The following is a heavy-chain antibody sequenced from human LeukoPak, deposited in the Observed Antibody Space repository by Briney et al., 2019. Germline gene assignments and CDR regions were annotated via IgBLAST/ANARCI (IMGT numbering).Heavy chain of an antibody. CDR3: AKAVYGSGPYYYYYYGMDV. J-gene: IGHJ6*02. D-gene: IGHD3-10*01. V-gene: IGHV3-23*01. CDR1: GFTFSSYA. CDR2: ISGSGGST. Sequence: PGGSLRLSCAASGFTFSSYAMSWVRQAPGKGLEWVSAISGSGGSTYYADSVKGRFTISRDNSKNTLYLQMNSLRAEDTAVYYCAKAVYGSGPYYYYYYGMDVWGQGTTVTVSS.